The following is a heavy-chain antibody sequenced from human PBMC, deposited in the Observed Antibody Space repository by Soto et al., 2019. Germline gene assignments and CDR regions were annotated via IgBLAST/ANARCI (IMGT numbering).Heavy chain of an antibody. J-gene: IGHJ4*02. CDR3: ARGGSGSYFDY. CDR1: GGSISSGGYS. CDR2: INHSGST. D-gene: IGHD3-10*01. V-gene: IGHV4-30-2*01. Sequence: PSETLSLTCAVSGGSISSGGYSWSWIRQPPGKGLEWIGYINHSGSTNYNPSLKSRVTISVDTSKNQFSLKLTSVTAADTAVYYCARGGSGSYFDYWGQGTLVTVSS.